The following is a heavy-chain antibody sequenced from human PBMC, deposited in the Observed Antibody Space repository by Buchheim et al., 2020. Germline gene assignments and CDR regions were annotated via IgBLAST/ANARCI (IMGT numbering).Heavy chain of an antibody. CDR3: ARSGEMATTDAFDI. CDR2: IYYSGST. Sequence: QVQLQESGPGLVKPSETLSLTCTVSGGSISSYYWSWIRQPPGKGLEWIGYIYYSGSTNYNPSLKSRVTISVDTSKNQFSLKLSSVTAADTAVYYCARSGEMATTDAFDIWGQGT. J-gene: IGHJ3*02. CDR1: GGSISSYY. V-gene: IGHV4-59*01. D-gene: IGHD5-24*01.